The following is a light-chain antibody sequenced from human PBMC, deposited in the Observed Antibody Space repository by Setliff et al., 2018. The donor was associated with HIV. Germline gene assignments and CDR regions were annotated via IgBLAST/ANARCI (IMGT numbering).Light chain of an antibody. CDR1: SSNVGAYKY. Sequence: QSVLTQPASVSGSPGQSIAISCTGTSSNVGAYKYVSWYQQHPGKAPRLLIYEVNNRPSGVSNRFSGSKSGNVASLTISGLQAEDEADYYCCSNTGSNTFVFGTGTKVTVL. CDR3: CSNTGSNTFV. J-gene: IGLJ1*01. V-gene: IGLV2-14*01. CDR2: EVN.